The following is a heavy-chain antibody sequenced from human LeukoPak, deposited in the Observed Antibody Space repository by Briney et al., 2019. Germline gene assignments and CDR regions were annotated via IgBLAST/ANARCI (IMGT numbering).Heavy chain of an antibody. J-gene: IGHJ4*02. D-gene: IGHD2-15*01. CDR2: IYHSGST. CDR1: GYSITNSYY. Sequence: SETLSLTCSVSGYSITNSYYWGWIRQPPGQGLEWMGSIYHSGSTYYNPSLKSRVTISVDTSTNQFSLKLNSVTAADTAVYSCVRHRYSTAYSSLDSWGQGTLVTVSS. CDR3: VRHRYSTAYSSLDS. V-gene: IGHV4-38-2*02.